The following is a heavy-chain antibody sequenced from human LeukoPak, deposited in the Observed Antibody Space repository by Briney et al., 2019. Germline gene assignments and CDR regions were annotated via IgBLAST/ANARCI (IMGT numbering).Heavy chain of an antibody. D-gene: IGHD4-17*01. Sequence: SETLSLTCTVSGGSINDYYWSWIRQPPGKGLEWIGYIHYGGRTNYNPSLKSRVTISVDTSKIQFSLRLTSVTAADTAVYYCARHDYGDTRDYWGPGTLVTVSS. V-gene: IGHV4-59*01. CDR3: ARHDYGDTRDY. J-gene: IGHJ4*02. CDR2: IHYGGRT. CDR1: GGSINDYY.